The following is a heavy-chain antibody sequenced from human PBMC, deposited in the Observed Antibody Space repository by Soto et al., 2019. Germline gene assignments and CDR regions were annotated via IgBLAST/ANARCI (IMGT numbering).Heavy chain of an antibody. CDR2: INSDGSST. D-gene: IGHD2-2*02. V-gene: IGHV3-74*01. CDR3: AKSLSATPGDS. J-gene: IGHJ4*02. Sequence: GGSLRLSCAASGFTFSSYWMHWVRQAPGEGLVWVSRINSDGSSTSYADSVKGRFTIPRDNAKSSLYLQMTSLRAEDTAVYHCAKSLSATPGDSWGQGTLVTVSS. CDR1: GFTFSSYW.